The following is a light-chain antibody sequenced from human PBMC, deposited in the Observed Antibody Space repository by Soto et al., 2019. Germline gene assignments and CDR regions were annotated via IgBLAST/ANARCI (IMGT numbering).Light chain of an antibody. CDR3: QQYGSSYT. J-gene: IGKJ2*01. CDR2: GAS. Sequence: ENVLTQSPGTLSLSPGERVTLSCRASQSVSSSYLAWYQQKSGQAPRLLVYGASIRAIGIPDRFSGSGSGTDFTLTISWLEPEDFAVYYCQQYGSSYTFGQGTKLEIK. CDR1: QSVSSSY. V-gene: IGKV3-20*01.